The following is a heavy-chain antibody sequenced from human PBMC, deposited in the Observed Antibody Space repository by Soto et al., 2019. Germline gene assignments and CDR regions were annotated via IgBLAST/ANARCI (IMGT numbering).Heavy chain of an antibody. J-gene: IGHJ6*02. CDR3: ARDNASTMVRGVIRYYYGMDV. CDR1: GFTFSSYG. D-gene: IGHD3-10*01. V-gene: IGHV3-33*01. CDR2: IWYDGSNK. Sequence: GGSLRLSCAASGFTFSSYGMHWVRQAPGKGLEWVAVIWYDGSNKYYADSVKGRFTISRDNSKSTLYLQMNSLRAEDTAVYYCARDNASTMVRGVIRYYYGMDVWGQGTTVTVSS.